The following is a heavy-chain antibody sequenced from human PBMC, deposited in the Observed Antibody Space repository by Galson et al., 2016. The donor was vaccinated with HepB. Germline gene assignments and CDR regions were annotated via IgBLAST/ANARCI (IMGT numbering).Heavy chain of an antibody. V-gene: IGHV3-48*02. CDR3: AEEATATTGAKTKRVWYFDL. D-gene: IGHD1-7*01. CDR2: ISTSSSTI. CDR1: GFTFSTYS. Sequence: CAASGFTFSTYSMDWVRQAPGKGLEWISYISTSSSTIYYADSVKGRFTISRDDATNSLYLQMNSLRDEDTAVYYCAEEATATTGAKTKRVWYFDLWGRGTLVTVSS. J-gene: IGHJ2*01.